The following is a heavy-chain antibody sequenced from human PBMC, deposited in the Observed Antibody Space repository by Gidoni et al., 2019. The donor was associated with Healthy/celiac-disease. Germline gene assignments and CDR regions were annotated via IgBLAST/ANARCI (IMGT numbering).Heavy chain of an antibody. V-gene: IGHV3-9*02. CDR3: AKFPPGGDGYSADY. J-gene: IGHJ4*02. Sequence: EVQLVESGGVLVQPGGSLRLPCAASGFTSDYYAMHWVRQAPGKGLEWISGISWNSGSIGYAASVKGRFTISRDNAKNSLYLQMNSLRAEDTALYYCAKFPPGGDGYSADYWGQGTLVTVSS. CDR2: ISWNSGSI. D-gene: IGHD4-4*01. CDR1: GFTSDYYA.